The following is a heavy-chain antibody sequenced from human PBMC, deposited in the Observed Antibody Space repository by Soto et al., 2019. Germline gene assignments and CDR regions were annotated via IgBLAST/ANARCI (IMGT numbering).Heavy chain of an antibody. CDR3: AKNLTRQLAYWLDP. J-gene: IGHJ5*02. Sequence: ASVKVSCKASGFSFTGYYIHWLRQAPGQGLEGMGWINAHSGGTEYAQKFQGRVTLTGDTSIATAYLTLTSLTSDVTALYYCAKNLTRQLAYWLDPWGQGTQVTVSS. V-gene: IGHV1-2*02. CDR2: INAHSGGT. D-gene: IGHD6-6*01. CDR1: GFSFTGYY.